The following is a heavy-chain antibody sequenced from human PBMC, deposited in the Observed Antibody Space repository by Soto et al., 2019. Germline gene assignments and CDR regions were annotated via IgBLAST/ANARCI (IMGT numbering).Heavy chain of an antibody. J-gene: IGHJ1*01. V-gene: IGHV1-69*02. Sequence: QVQLVQSGAEVKKPGSSVKVSCKASGGTFSSYTISWVRQAPGQGLEWMGRIIPILGIANYAQKFQGRVTITAEKSTSTAFMELGSLRAEETDVYYCAPRLDCSGGSCSSGHFQHWGQGTLVTVSS. CDR1: GGTFSSYT. D-gene: IGHD2-15*01. CDR3: APRLDCSGGSCSSGHFQH. CDR2: IIPILGIA.